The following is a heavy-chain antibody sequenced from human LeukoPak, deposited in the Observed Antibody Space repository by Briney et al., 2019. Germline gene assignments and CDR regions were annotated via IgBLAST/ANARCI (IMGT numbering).Heavy chain of an antibody. Sequence: GGSLRLSCAASGFTFSSYWMHWVRQAPGKWLVWVSRINSDGSSTSYADSVKGRFTISSDNAKNTLYLQMNSLRAEDTAVYYCARGELPHLDYWGQGTLVSVSS. D-gene: IGHD1-7*01. CDR3: ARGELPHLDY. CDR1: GFTFSSYW. J-gene: IGHJ4*02. CDR2: INSDGSST. V-gene: IGHV3-74*01.